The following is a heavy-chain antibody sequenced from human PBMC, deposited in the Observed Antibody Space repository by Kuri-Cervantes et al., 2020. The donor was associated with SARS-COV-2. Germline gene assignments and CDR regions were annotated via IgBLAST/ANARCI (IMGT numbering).Heavy chain of an antibody. Sequence: ASVKVSCKASGYTFTSYGISWVRQAPGQGLEWMGWISAYNGNTNYAQKLQGRVTMTTDTSTSTAYMELRSLRSDDTAVYYCARDGCGGSCYGYYYMDVWGKGTTVTVSS. CDR1: GYTFTSYG. J-gene: IGHJ6*03. V-gene: IGHV1-18*01. D-gene: IGHD2-15*01. CDR2: ISAYNGNT. CDR3: ARDGCGGSCYGYYYMDV.